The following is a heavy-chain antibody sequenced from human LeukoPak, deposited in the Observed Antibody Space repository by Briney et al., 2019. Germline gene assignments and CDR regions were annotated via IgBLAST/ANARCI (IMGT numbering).Heavy chain of an antibody. D-gene: IGHD3-10*01. CDR1: GGSISSGGYY. J-gene: IGHJ4*02. CDR3: ARWVRGIFDY. Sequence: SETLSLTCTVSGGSISSGGYYWSWIRQHPGKGLEWIGCIYYSGSTYYNPSLKSRVTISVDTSKNQFSLKLSSVTAVDTAVYYCARWVRGIFDYWGQGTLVTVSS. CDR2: IYYSGST. V-gene: IGHV4-31*03.